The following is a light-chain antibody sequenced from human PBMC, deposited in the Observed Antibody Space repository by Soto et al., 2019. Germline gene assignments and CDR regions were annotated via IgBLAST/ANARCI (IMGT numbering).Light chain of an antibody. J-gene: IGKJ2*01. V-gene: IGKV3-20*01. CDR1: QSVSSSY. CDR3: QQYGSSQYT. CDR2: GAS. Sequence: EIVLTQSPGTLSLSPGERATLSCRASQSVSSSYLAWYQQKPGQAPRLLIYGASSRATGIPDRFSGSGTGTDFTLTISRLEPADFAVYYCQQYGSSQYTFGQGTQLEIK.